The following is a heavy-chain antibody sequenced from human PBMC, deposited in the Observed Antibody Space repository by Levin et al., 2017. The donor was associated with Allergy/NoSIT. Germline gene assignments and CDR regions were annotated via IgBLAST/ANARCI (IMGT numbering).Heavy chain of an antibody. D-gene: IGHD6-13*01. CDR1: GFTFSSYA. CDR3: AKDSSSSWSPSWFRP. CDR2: ISGSGGST. J-gene: IGHJ5*02. Sequence: GESLKISCAASGFTFSSYAMSWVRQAPGKGLEWVSAISGSGGSTYYADSVKGRFTISRDNSKNTLYLQMNSLRAEDTAVYYCAKDSSSSWSPSWFRPWGQGTLVTVSS. V-gene: IGHV3-23*01.